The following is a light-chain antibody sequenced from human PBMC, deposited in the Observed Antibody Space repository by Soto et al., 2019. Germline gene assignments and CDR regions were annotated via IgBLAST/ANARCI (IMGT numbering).Light chain of an antibody. CDR1: PIVSISY. Sequence: ESLLTQSPGTLSLSPGERTALSCRASPIVSISYLAWYQQRPGQAPRLLIYGASSRATGIPDRFSGSGSGTDFTLTINRLEPEDFAVYYCQQYDSSPPFALTFGGGTKVDVK. V-gene: IGKV3-20*01. CDR3: QQYDSSPPFALT. CDR2: GAS. J-gene: IGKJ4*01.